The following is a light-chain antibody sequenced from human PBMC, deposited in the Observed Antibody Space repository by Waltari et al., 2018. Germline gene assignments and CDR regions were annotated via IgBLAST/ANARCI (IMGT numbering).Light chain of an antibody. Sequence: QSALTQPASVSGSPGQSITISCTGTGSAVGGYAYVSWYQRHPGKVPKVMIYDVNKRPSGVSDRFSGSKSGYTASLTISGLQAQDEADYYCSSYTSSRAIFVFGIGTKVTVL. CDR1: GSAVGGYAY. J-gene: IGLJ1*01. CDR2: DVN. V-gene: IGLV2-14*01. CDR3: SSYTSSRAIFV.